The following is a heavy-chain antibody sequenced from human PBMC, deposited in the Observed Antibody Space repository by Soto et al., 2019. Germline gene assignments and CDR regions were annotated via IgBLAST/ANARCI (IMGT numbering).Heavy chain of an antibody. CDR3: ARDMEDYGDYVKAY. CDR1: GGTFSSYT. CDR2: IIPILGIA. V-gene: IGHV1-69*04. Sequence: EASVKVSCKASGGTFSSYTISWVRQAPGQGLEWMGRIIPILGIANYAQKFQGRVTITADKSTSTAYMELRSLRSEDTAVYYCARDMEDYGDYVKAYWGQGTLVTVSS. D-gene: IGHD4-17*01. J-gene: IGHJ4*02.